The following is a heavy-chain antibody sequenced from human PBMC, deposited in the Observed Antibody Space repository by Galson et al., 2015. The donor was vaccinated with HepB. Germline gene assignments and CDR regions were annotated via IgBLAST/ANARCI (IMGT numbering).Heavy chain of an antibody. J-gene: IGHJ4*02. Sequence: QSGAEVKKPGESLRISCKGSGYTFTAFWITWVRQIPGKGLEWMGRIDPSDSYTDYSPSFQGHVTFSADKSITTAYLPWSSLKASDTPMYYCPSLHSYFRSGTWYNVSDYWGQGTLGTVSS. D-gene: IGHD3-10*01. CDR1: GYTFTAFW. CDR2: IDPSDSYT. CDR3: PSLHSYFRSGTWYNVSDY. V-gene: IGHV5-10-1*01.